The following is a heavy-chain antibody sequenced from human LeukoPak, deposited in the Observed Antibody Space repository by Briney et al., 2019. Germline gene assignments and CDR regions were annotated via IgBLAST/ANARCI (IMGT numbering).Heavy chain of an antibody. CDR1: GFTFSSYS. V-gene: IGHV3-21*01. J-gene: IGHJ6*02. D-gene: IGHD4-17*01. CDR3: AREHGDYQLTYMVGYYYYGMDV. CDR2: ISSSSSYI. Sequence: GGSLRLSCAASGFTFSSYSMNWVRRAPGKGLEWVSSISSSSSYIYYADSVKGRFTISRDNAKNSLYLQMNSLRAEDTAVYYCAREHGDYQLTYMVGYYYYGMDVWGQGTTVTVSS.